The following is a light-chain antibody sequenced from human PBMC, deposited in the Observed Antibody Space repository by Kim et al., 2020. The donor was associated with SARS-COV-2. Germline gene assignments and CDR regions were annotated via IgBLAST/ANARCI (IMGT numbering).Light chain of an antibody. V-gene: IGKV2-28*01. Sequence: IVMTQSPLSLPVTPGEPASISCRSSQSLLYSDGYHFLDWYVQKPGQSPQLLIYLASNLASGVPDRFSGSGSGTDFTLKISRVEAEDVGVYYCMQALQSPLTFGGGTKVDIK. J-gene: IGKJ4*01. CDR1: QSLLYSDGYHF. CDR2: LAS. CDR3: MQALQSPLT.